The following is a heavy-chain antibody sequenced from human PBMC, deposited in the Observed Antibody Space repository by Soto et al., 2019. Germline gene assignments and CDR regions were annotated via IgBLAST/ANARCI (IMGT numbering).Heavy chain of an antibody. CDR2: IYYSGST. J-gene: IGHJ4*02. V-gene: IGHV4-31*03. D-gene: IGHD5-18*01. CDR1: GGSISSGGYY. Sequence: QVQLQESGPGLVKPSQTLSLTCTVSGGSISSGGYYWSWIRQHPGKGLEWIGYIYYSGSTYYNPSLTSRVTLSLDTSTNQFSLKLSAVAAADTAVYYCAGGGYSYGFVGIYGYWGQGTLVTVSS. CDR3: AGGGYSYGFVGIYGY.